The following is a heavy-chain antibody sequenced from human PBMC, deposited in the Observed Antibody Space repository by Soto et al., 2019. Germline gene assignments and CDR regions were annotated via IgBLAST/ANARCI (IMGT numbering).Heavy chain of an antibody. CDR3: AVRASVWTAAGILMLMNYYYYGMDV. V-gene: IGHV1-69*13. J-gene: IGHJ6*02. CDR1: GGTFSSYA. D-gene: IGHD6-13*01. CDR2: IIPIFGTA. Sequence: ASVKVSCKASGGTFSSYAISWVRQAPGQGLEWMGGIIPIFGTANYAQKFQGRVTITADESTSTAYMELSSLRSEDTAVYYCAVRASVWTAAGILMLMNYYYYGMDVWGQGTTVTVSS.